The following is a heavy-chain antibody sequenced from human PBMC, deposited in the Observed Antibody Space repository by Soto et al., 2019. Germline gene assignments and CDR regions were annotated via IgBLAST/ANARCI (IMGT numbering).Heavy chain of an antibody. CDR2: ISYDGRNK. J-gene: IGHJ6*02. D-gene: IGHD6-19*01. Sequence: PGGSLRLSCAASGFTFSSYGMHWVRQAPGKGLEWVAVISYDGRNKYYADAVKGRFTISRDNSKNTLYLQMSSLRAEDTAVYYCVKEGSSGWPYFYDMDVWGQGTTVTVSS. V-gene: IGHV3-30*18. CDR1: GFTFSSYG. CDR3: VKEGSSGWPYFYDMDV.